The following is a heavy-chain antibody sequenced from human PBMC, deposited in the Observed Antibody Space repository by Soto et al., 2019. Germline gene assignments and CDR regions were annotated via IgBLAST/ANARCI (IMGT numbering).Heavy chain of an antibody. CDR2: IIPITETT. CDR3: ARSQGSSTSLEVYYYYYYGMDV. CDR1: GGTFSSYA. V-gene: IGHV1-69*01. J-gene: IGHJ6*04. D-gene: IGHD2-2*01. Sequence: QVQLVQSGAEVKKPGSSVKVSCKASGGTFSSYAISWVRQAPGQGLEWMGGIIPITETTTYAQKVQGRVTITADESKSTPYMELSSLRSEYTAVYYCARSQGSSTSLEVYYYYYYGMDVWGYGPTVTVSS.